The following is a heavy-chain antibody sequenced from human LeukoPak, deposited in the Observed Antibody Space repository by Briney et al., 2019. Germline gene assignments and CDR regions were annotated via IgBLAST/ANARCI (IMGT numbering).Heavy chain of an antibody. D-gene: IGHD2-15*01. CDR3: ARVAGSKSIDS. J-gene: IGHJ4*02. Sequence: GGSLRLSCAASGFTVSSNYMSWVRQAPGKGLEWVSVIYSGGSTYYADSVKGRFTISRDNAKNSLYLQMDSLRAEDTAVYYCARVAGSKSIDSWGQGTLVTVSS. V-gene: IGHV3-53*01. CDR1: GFTVSSNY. CDR2: IYSGGST.